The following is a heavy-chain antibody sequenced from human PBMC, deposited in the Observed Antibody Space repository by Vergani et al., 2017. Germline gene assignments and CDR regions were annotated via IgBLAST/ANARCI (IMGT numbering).Heavy chain of an antibody. V-gene: IGHV1-2*02. J-gene: IGHJ4*02. Sequence: QVQLVQSGAELRKPGGSVKVSCSASGYTFTAYYIHWVRQAPGQGLEWVGWINPNNGDAKFAQKFQGRVTMTRDTSIRRVYMELTELTSDDTAVFYCARVNRAFDYWGQGTLVTVSS. CDR1: GYTFTAYY. CDR3: ARVNRAFDY. D-gene: IGHD3-10*01. CDR2: INPNNGDA.